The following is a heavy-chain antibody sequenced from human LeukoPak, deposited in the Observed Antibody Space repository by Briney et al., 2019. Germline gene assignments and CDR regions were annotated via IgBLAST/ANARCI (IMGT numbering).Heavy chain of an antibody. CDR1: GFTFRDYY. D-gene: IGHD5-18*01. J-gene: IGHJ4*02. CDR2: ISDSTSYT. Sequence: GGSLRLSCAASGFTFRDYYMTWIRQAPGKGLEWVSYISDSTSYTNYADSVKGRFTISRDNAKNSLYLQMNSLRAEDTAVYYCARPGNGYSLDYRGQGSLVTVSS. V-gene: IGHV3-11*06. CDR3: ARPGNGYSLDY.